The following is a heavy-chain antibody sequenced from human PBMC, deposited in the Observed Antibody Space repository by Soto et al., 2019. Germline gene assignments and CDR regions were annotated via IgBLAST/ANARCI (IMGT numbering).Heavy chain of an antibody. D-gene: IGHD5-12*01. CDR3: SRGYIGVLYYYGIDV. Sequence: QVQLVESGGGVVQPGRSLRLSCAASGFTFSSYTMHWVRQAPGKGLEWVAVISYDGSNKYYADSVKGRFTIPRDNFKNPLYLQVSSLRAEDTAVDYCSRGYIGVLYYYGIDVWGQGTTVTVSS. CDR2: ISYDGSNK. CDR1: GFTFSSYT. V-gene: IGHV3-30-3*01. J-gene: IGHJ6*02.